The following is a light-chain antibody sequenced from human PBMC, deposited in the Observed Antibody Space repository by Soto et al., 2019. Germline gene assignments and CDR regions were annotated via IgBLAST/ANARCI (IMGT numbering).Light chain of an antibody. CDR1: QSTSTW. J-gene: IGKJ1*01. Sequence: DIQMTQYPSTLSASVGDRVTITCRASQSTSTWLAWYQQKPGKAPQLLIHKASSLLSGVPSRFSGSGSGTEFTLTISSLEPDDFGTYYCQQYNNYWAFGQGTKVEIK. V-gene: IGKV1-5*03. CDR2: KAS. CDR3: QQYNNYWA.